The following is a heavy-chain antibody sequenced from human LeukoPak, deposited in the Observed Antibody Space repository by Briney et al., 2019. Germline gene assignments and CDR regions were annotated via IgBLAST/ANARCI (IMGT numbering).Heavy chain of an antibody. D-gene: IGHD3-22*01. CDR3: ARGGSYYYDSSGYYPPDFDY. V-gene: IGHV1-2*02. CDR1: GYTFTGYY. Sequence: SVKVSCKASGYTFTGYYMHWVRQSPGQGLEWMGWINPNSCGTNYAQKFQGRVTMTRDTSISTAYMELSRLRSDDTAVYYCARGGSYYYDSSGYYPPDFDYWGQGTLVTVSS. J-gene: IGHJ4*02. CDR2: INPNSCGT.